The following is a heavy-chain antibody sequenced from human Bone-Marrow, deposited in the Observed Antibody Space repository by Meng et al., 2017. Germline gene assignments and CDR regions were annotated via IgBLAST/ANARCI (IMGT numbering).Heavy chain of an antibody. V-gene: IGHV4-59*08. Sequence: QVQLQESGPGLVKPSETLSLTCTVSGVSISTDYWSWIRQPPGKGLEWIGCIYYSGTNYSPSLRSRVSISLDPSKNQFSLKLSSVTAADTAVYYCSVGELLPTWFDPWAREPWSPSPQ. J-gene: IGHJ5*02. CDR1: GVSISTDY. CDR3: SVGELLPTWFDP. CDR2: IYYSGT. D-gene: IGHD1-26*01.